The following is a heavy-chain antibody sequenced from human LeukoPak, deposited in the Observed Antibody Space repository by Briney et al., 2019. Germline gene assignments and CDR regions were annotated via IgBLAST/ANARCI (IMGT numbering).Heavy chain of an antibody. V-gene: IGHV3-21*01. CDR2: IISSSSYI. J-gene: IGHJ4*02. CDR3: ASGSRVVVPHGVDY. D-gene: IGHD3-22*01. CDR1: GFTFSSYS. Sequence: GGSLRLSCAASGFTFSSYSMNWVRQAPGKGLEWVSSIISSSSYIYYADSVKGRFTISRDNAKNSLYLQMNSLRAEDTAVYYCASGSRVVVPHGVDYWGQGTLVTVSS.